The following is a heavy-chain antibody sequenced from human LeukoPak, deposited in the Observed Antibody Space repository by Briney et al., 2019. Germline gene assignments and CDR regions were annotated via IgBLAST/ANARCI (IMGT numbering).Heavy chain of an antibody. J-gene: IGHJ4*02. CDR2: ISWNSGSI. Sequence: GGSLRLSGAASGFTLEDYAMPWVRQAPGKGLGWGSGISWNSGSIGYADSVKGRFTISRDNAKNSLYLQMNSLRAEDTALYYCAKVLNYYDSSGHFDYWGQGTLVTVSS. CDR3: AKVLNYYDSSGHFDY. V-gene: IGHV3-9*01. CDR1: GFTLEDYA. D-gene: IGHD3-22*01.